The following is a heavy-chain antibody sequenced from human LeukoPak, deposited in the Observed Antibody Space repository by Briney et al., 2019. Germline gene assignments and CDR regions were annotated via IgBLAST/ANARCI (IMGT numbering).Heavy chain of an antibody. CDR1: GFTFSSHG. J-gene: IGHJ4*02. Sequence: GGSLRLSCAASGFTFSSHGMNWVRQAPGKGLEWVSGIRPSGGITYYTDSVKGRFTISRDNSKNTLYLQMNSLRAEDTAVYYCARSSLVVTALNYFDYWGQGTLVTVSS. V-gene: IGHV3-23*01. CDR2: IRPSGGIT. CDR3: ARSSLVVTALNYFDY. D-gene: IGHD2-21*02.